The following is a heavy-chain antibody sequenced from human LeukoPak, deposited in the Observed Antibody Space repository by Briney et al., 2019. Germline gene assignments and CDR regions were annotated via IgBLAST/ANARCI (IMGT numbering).Heavy chain of an antibody. Sequence: SETLSLTCAVYGGSFSGYYWSWIRQPPGKGLEWIGEINHSGSTNYNPSLKSRVTISVDTSKNQLSLKLSSMTAADTAVYYCARRIVVVVAATVVTCFDPWGQGTLVTVSS. D-gene: IGHD2-15*01. CDR3: ARRIVVVVAATVVTCFDP. V-gene: IGHV4-34*01. J-gene: IGHJ5*02. CDR1: GGSFSGYY. CDR2: INHSGST.